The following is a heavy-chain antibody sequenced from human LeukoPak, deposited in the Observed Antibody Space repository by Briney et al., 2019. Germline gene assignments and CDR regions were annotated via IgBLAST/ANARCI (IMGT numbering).Heavy chain of an antibody. J-gene: IGHJ6*03. CDR1: GFTFTTFW. CDR3: ARGKTGSYYSRSYYMDV. V-gene: IGHV3-74*01. CDR2: INHDGSST. D-gene: IGHD3-10*01. Sequence: GGSLRLSCATSGFTFTTFWIHWVRQAPGKGLVWVSRINHDGSSTNYADSVKGRFTISRDNSKNTLYLQMNSLRAEDTAVYYCARGKTGSYYSRSYYMDVWGKGTTVTISS.